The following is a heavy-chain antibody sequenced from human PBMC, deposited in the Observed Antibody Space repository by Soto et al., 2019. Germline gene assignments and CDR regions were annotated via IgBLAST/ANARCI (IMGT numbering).Heavy chain of an antibody. Sequence: SVKVSCKASGGTFSSYAISWVRQAPGQGLEWMGGIIPIFGTANYAQKFQGRVTITADESTSTAYMELSSLRSEDTAVYYCARSGGTDIVLMVSHAWFDPWGQGTLVTVSS. V-gene: IGHV1-69*13. CDR2: IIPIFGTA. J-gene: IGHJ5*02. CDR3: ARSGGTDIVLMVSHAWFDP. CDR1: GGTFSSYA. D-gene: IGHD2-8*01.